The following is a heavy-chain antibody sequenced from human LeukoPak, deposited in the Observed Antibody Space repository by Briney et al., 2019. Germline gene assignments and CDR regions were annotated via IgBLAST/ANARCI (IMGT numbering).Heavy chain of an antibody. V-gene: IGHV3-30*03. CDR3: ARGPWYSSGWYGSRRFDY. D-gene: IGHD6-19*01. Sequence: GGSLRLSCAASGFTFSSYGMHWVRQAPGKGLEWVAVISYDGSNKYYADSVKGRFTISRDNSKNTLYLQMNSLRAEDTAVYYCARGPWYSSGWYGSRRFDYWGQGTLVTVSS. J-gene: IGHJ4*02. CDR1: GFTFSSYG. CDR2: ISYDGSNK.